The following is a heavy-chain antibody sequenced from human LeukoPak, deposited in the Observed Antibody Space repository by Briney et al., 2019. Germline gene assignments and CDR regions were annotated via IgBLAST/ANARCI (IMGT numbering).Heavy chain of an antibody. V-gene: IGHV4-39*07. CDR1: GGSISSGGYY. Sequence: PSETLSLTCTVSGGSISSGGYYWSWIRQPPGKGLEWIGTIYFSGGTYFNPSLKSRVTISVDTSKNHFSLKLSSVTAADTAVYYCARAFGSYQYYFDYWGQGTLVTVSS. J-gene: IGHJ4*02. D-gene: IGHD1-26*01. CDR3: ARAFGSYQYYFDY. CDR2: IYFSGGT.